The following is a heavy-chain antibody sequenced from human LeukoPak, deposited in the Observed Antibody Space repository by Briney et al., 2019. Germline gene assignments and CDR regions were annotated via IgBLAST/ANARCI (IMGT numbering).Heavy chain of an antibody. CDR2: IYSGDRT. CDR3: TRDLTGTTWSENDY. Sequence: GGSLRLSCVASGLSVRGSYMSWVRQAPGKGLEWVSVIYSGDRTYYADSVKGRFTISRDTSKNTLHLQMNNLRADDTAIYYCTRDLTGTTWSENDYWGQGTLVTISS. J-gene: IGHJ4*02. CDR1: GLSVRGSY. D-gene: IGHD6-13*01. V-gene: IGHV3-53*01.